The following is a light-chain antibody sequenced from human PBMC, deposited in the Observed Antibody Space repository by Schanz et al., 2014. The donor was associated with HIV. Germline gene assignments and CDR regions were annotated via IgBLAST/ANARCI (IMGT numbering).Light chain of an antibody. CDR3: QSYDNSLSGSV. CDR2: NNN. Sequence: QSVLTQPPSASGTPGQRVTISCSGSSSNIGSNTVNWYQHLPGTAPKVVIYNNNQRPSGVPDRFSGSKSGTSASLAITGLQAEDEADYYCQSYDNSLSGSVFGTGTKLTVL. J-gene: IGLJ1*01. CDR1: SSNIGSNT. V-gene: IGLV1-44*01.